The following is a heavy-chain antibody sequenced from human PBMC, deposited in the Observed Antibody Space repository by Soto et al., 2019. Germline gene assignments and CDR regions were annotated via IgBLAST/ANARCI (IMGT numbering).Heavy chain of an antibody. CDR2: IYPGDSDT. Sequence: GESLKISCKASRYSFTNYWIGWVRQMPGKGLEWMGIIYPGDSDTRYSPSFQGQVTISADKSISTAYLQWSSLKDSDTAVYYCARRACSSASCDGLMTTVSTKAFDIWGQGTVVTVSS. V-gene: IGHV5-51*01. CDR1: RYSFTNYW. J-gene: IGHJ3*02. CDR3: ARRACSSASCDGLMTTVSTKAFDI. D-gene: IGHD2-2*01.